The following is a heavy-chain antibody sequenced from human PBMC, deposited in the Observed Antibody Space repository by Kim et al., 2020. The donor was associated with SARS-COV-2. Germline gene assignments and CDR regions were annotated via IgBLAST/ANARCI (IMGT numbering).Heavy chain of an antibody. CDR2: ISYDGSNK. D-gene: IGHD3-22*01. J-gene: IGHJ3*02. CDR1: GFTFSSYA. CDR3: AREVPHAYYYDSSGYYPPDI. Sequence: GGSLRLSCAASGFTFSSYAMHWVRQAPGKGLEWVAFISYDGSNKYYADSVKGRFTISRDNSKNTLYLQMNSLRAEDTAVYYCAREVPHAYYYDSSGYYPPDIWGQGTMVTVSS. V-gene: IGHV3-30-3*01.